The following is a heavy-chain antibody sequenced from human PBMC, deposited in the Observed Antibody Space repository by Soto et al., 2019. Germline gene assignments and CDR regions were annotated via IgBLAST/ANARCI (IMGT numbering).Heavy chain of an antibody. CDR2: IFATSTTI. Sequence: EVQLVESGGGLVQPGGSLRLSCVASGFTFSSYSMVWVRQAPGKGLEWISYIFATSTTIYYADSVKGRFTVSRDNTQNSLFLLMNSLRAEDTAIYYCARDKDWAFDYWGQGTLVPSPQ. CDR3: ARDKDWAFDY. D-gene: IGHD3-9*01. J-gene: IGHJ4*02. CDR1: GFTFSSYS. V-gene: IGHV3-48*04.